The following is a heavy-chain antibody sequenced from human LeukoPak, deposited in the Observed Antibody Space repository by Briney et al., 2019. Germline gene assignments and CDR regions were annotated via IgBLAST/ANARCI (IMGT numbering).Heavy chain of an antibody. CDR1: GFTFSSYA. CDR2: ISYDGSNK. V-gene: IGHV3-30-3*01. Sequence: GGSLRLSCAASGFTFSSYAMHWVRQAPGKGLEWVAVISYDGSNKYYADYVKGRFTISRDNSKNTLYLQMNSLRAEDTAVYYCAREKFPEGDADYYYYYGMDVWGQGTTVTVSS. CDR3: AREKFPEGDADYYYYYGMDV. J-gene: IGHJ6*02. D-gene: IGHD1-14*01.